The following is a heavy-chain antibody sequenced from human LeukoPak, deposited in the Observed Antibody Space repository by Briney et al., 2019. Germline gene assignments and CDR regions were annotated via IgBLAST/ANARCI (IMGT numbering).Heavy chain of an antibody. CDR1: GFTFSNYW. CDR2: IKSDGSVP. J-gene: IGHJ4*02. Sequence: GGSLRLSCAASGFTFSNYWMHSGRQVPGKGLVWVSRIKSDGSVPKYADSVRGRFTISSDNAKNTLYLQMNSLRAEDTAVYYCARERRAADTDFDSWGQGTLVTVSS. D-gene: IGHD6-13*01. CDR3: ARERRAADTDFDS. V-gene: IGHV3-74*03.